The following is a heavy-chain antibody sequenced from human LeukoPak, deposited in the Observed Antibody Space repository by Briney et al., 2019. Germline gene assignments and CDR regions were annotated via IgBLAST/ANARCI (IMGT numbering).Heavy chain of an antibody. Sequence: GGSLRLSCAASGFTFSSYGMHWVRQAPGKGLEWVAFIRYDGSNKYYAASVKGRFTISRDNSKNTLYLQMNSLRAEDTAVYYCXXVQGYYDSSGYVDYWGQGTLVTVSS. V-gene: IGHV3-30*02. CDR2: IRYDGSNK. D-gene: IGHD3-22*01. J-gene: IGHJ4*02. CDR3: XXVQGYYDSSGYVDY. CDR1: GFTFSSYG.